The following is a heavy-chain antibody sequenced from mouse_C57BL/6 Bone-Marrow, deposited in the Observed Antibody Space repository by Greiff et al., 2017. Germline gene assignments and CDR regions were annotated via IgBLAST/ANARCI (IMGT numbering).Heavy chain of an antibody. V-gene: IGHV1-64*01. CDR1: GYTFTSYW. Sequence: VQLQQPGAELVKPGASVKLSCKASGYTFTSYWMHWVKQRPGQGLEWIGMIHPNSGSTNYNEKFKSKATLTVDKSSSTAYMQLSSLTSEDSAVYYGARVRGYYGHYGEAMDYWGQGTSVTVSS. J-gene: IGHJ4*01. CDR2: IHPNSGST. CDR3: ARVRGYYGHYGEAMDY. D-gene: IGHD2-1*01.